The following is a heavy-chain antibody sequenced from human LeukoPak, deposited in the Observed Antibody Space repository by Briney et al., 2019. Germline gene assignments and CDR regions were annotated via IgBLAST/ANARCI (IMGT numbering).Heavy chain of an antibody. CDR1: GYNFADHW. J-gene: IGHJ3*02. D-gene: IGHD2-2*01. V-gene: IGHV5-51*01. CDR2: IYPDDSDT. CDR3: ARRLLEASDTMLWGPADAFDI. Sequence: GESLKISCKASGYNFADHWIAWVRQTPGKGLEWMGIIYPDDSDTKNSPSFEGQVAVSVDKSTNTAYLRWSSLKASDTAVYYCARRLLEASDTMLWGPADAFDIWGQGTTVTVSS.